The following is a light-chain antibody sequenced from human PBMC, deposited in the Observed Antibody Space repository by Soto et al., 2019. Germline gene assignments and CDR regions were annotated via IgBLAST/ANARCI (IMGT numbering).Light chain of an antibody. V-gene: IGKV1-5*01. CDR3: HQYSSYAS. Sequence: DIQMTQSPSTLSASLGDRVTITCRASQSISRWLAWYQQKPGKAPKLLISDVSNLERGVPSRFSGSGSGTEFTLTISSLETDDVATYYCHQYSSYASLGQGTKVDIK. J-gene: IGKJ1*01. CDR1: QSISRW. CDR2: DVS.